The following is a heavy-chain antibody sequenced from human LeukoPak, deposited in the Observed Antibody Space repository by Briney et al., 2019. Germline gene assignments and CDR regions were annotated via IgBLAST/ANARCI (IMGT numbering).Heavy chain of an antibody. V-gene: IGHV3-7*01. CDR3: ARDPVEWELLLDY. CDR2: MNIDGSEK. J-gene: IGHJ4*02. Sequence: PGGSLRLSCAASGFTFSSYWMGWVRQAPGKRLEWVANMNIDGSEKYYADSAKGRFTISRDNARNSVYLQMNSLRVEDTAAYCCARDPVEWELLLDYWGQGTLVTVSS. D-gene: IGHD1-26*01. CDR1: GFTFSSYW.